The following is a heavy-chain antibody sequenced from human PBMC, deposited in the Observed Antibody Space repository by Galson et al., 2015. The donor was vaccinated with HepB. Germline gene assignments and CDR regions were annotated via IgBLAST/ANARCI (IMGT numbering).Heavy chain of an antibody. J-gene: IGHJ4*02. CDR2: FDPEDGET. D-gene: IGHD5-18*01. CDR1: GYTLTELS. V-gene: IGHV1-24*01. Sequence: SVKVSCKVSGYTLTELSMHWVRQAPGKGLEWMGGFDPEDGETIYAQKFQGRVTMTEDTSTDTAYMELSSLRSEDTAVYYCATDLKNTAMVTSNYWGQGTLVTVSA. CDR3: ATDLKNTAMVTSNY.